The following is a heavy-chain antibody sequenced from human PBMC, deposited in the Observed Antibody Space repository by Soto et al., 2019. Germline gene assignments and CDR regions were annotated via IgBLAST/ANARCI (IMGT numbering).Heavy chain of an antibody. J-gene: IGHJ4*02. V-gene: IGHV1-69*05. CDR2: IIPIFGTA. D-gene: IGHD5-18*01. CDR3: AKGNPAVTAMVTHFDY. Sequence: QVQLVQSGAEVKKPGSSVKVSCKASGGTFSSYAISWVRQAPGQGLEWMGGIIPIFGTANYAQKFQGRVTMTXXEXTXXAQEELGSLRAVDTAAYSCAKGNPAVTAMVTHFDYWGQGTLVTVSS. CDR1: GGTFSSYA.